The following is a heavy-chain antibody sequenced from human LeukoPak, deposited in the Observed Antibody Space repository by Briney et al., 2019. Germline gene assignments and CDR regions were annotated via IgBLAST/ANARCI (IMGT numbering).Heavy chain of an antibody. CDR3: ARGQYDTLPYYYYYMDV. CDR1: GGTFSSYA. J-gene: IGHJ6*03. CDR2: IIPIFGTA. Sequence: SVKVSCKASGGTFSSYAISWVRQAPGQGLEWMGGIIPIFGTANYAQKFQGRVTITTDESTSTAYMELSSLRSEDTAVYYCARGQYDTLPYYYYYMDVWGKGTTVTVSS. V-gene: IGHV1-69*05. D-gene: IGHD3-22*01.